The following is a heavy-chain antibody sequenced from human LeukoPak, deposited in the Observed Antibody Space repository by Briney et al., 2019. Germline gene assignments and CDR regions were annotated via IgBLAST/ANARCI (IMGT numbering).Heavy chain of an antibody. CDR2: IYYSGST. CDR3: ARVSGSYSGGFDY. J-gene: IGHJ4*02. Sequence: SETLSLTCTVSGGSISSYYWSWIRQPPGKGLEWIGYIYYSGSTNYNPSLKSRVTISVDASKNQFSLKLSSVTAADTAVYYCARVSGSYSGGFDYWGQGTLVTVSS. V-gene: IGHV4-59*01. CDR1: GGSISSYY. D-gene: IGHD1-26*01.